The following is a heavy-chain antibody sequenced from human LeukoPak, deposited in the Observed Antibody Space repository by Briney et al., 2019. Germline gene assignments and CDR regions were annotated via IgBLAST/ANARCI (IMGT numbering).Heavy chain of an antibody. V-gene: IGHV4-30-2*01. D-gene: IGHD2-21*01. J-gene: IGHJ1*01. Sequence: PSETLSLTCKVSGDSLSSSTCNWSWIRQPPGKGLEWIGYISQSGNSYFTPSLKSRATISVDRSKNQFSLTLTSVTAADTAVYYCARDPTTYCGGDCYFQHWGQGTLVTVSS. CDR3: ARDPTTYCGGDCYFQH. CDR2: ISQSGNS. CDR1: GDSLSSSTCN.